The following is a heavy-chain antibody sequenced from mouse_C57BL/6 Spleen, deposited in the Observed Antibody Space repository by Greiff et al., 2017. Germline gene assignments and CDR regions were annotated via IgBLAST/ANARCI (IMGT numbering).Heavy chain of an antibody. CDR2: IRSKSNNYAT. D-gene: IGHD2-4*01. V-gene: IGHV10-1*01. CDR1: GFSFNTYA. Sequence: EVQLVESGGGLVQPTGSLKLSCEASGFSFNTYAMNWVRQAPGQGLEWVARIRSKSNNYATYYAESVQDRFTISRDDSESMLYLQMDNLKTEDTASYYCVRQDYDYDLDYWGQSTTLTGSS. CDR3: VRQDYDYDLDY. J-gene: IGHJ2*01.